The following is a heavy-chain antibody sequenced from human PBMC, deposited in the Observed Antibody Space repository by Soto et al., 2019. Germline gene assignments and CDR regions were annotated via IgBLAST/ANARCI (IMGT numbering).Heavy chain of an antibody. CDR3: ARAPLCSGGSCYVFDY. CDR1: GGSISSGDYY. D-gene: IGHD2-15*01. V-gene: IGHV4-30-4*08. CDR2: IYYSGST. J-gene: IGHJ4*02. Sequence: SGTLSLTCAVSGGSISSGDYYWSWIPQPPGKGLEWIGYIYYSGSTYYNPSLKSRVTISVDTSKNQFSLKLSSVTAADTAVYYCARAPLCSGGSCYVFDYWGQGTLVTVSS.